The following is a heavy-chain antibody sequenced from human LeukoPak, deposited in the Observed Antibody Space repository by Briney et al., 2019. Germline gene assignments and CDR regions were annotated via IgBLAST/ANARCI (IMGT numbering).Heavy chain of an antibody. J-gene: IGHJ6*02. CDR1: GGTFSSYA. V-gene: IGHV1-69*13. Sequence: SVKVSCKASGGTFSSYAISWVRQAPGQGLEWMGGIIPIFGTANYAQKFQGRVTITADESTSTAYMELSSLRSEDTAVYYCASQVNRGYSYGYSYYGMDVWGQGTTVTVSS. CDR2: IIPIFGTA. D-gene: IGHD5-18*01. CDR3: ASQVNRGYSYGYSYYGMDV.